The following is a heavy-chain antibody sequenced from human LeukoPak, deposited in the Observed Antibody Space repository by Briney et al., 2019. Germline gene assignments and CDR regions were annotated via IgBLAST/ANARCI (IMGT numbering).Heavy chain of an antibody. J-gene: IGHJ4*02. CDR3: GSLHRDDYNPFDY. CDR2: ISYDGSNK. D-gene: IGHD5-24*01. CDR1: GFTFSSYG. Sequence: PGGSLRLSCAASGFTFSSYGMHWVRQAPGKGLEWVAVISYDGSNKYYADSVKGRFTISRGNAKNTLYLQMNSLRAEDTAVYYCGSLHRDDYNPFDYWGQGTLVTVSS. V-gene: IGHV3-30*03.